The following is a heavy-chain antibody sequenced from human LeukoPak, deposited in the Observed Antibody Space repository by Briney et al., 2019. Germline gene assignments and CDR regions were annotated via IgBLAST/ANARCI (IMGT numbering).Heavy chain of an antibody. Sequence: GGSLRLSCAASGFTFSSYGMHWVRQAPGKGLEWVAFIRYDGSNKYYADSVKGRFTISRDNSKNTLYLQMNSLTVEDTAIYYCAKGSISGVVLVPATCAPNDYWGQGTLVTVSS. CDR3: AKGSISGVVLVPATCAPNDY. D-gene: IGHD2-15*01. J-gene: IGHJ4*02. CDR1: GFTFSSYG. V-gene: IGHV3-30*02. CDR2: IRYDGSNK.